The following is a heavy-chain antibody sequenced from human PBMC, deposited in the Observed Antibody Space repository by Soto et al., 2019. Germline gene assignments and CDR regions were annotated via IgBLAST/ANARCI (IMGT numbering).Heavy chain of an antibody. CDR2: INTSKGNT. J-gene: IGHJ4*02. CDR1: GYTFTTFG. V-gene: IGHV1-18*01. Sequence: QVQLVQSGPEVKKPGAAVKVSCKTSGYTFTTFGITWVRQAPGQGLKWMGWINTSKGNTNYAQKFQGRVTMTTDTSTRTAYMELRSLRSDDTAVYYCATRSPAFDYWGQGTLVTVSS. CDR3: ATRSPAFDY.